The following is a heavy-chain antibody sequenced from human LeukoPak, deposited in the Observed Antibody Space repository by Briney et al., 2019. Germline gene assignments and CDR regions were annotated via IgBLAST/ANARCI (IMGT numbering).Heavy chain of an antibody. CDR1: GYTFTSYG. D-gene: IGHD1-26*01. Sequence: ASVKVSCKASGYTFTSYGISWVRQAPGQGLEWMGDVNGYNGNTNFAQTFQGRVTMTTDTATNTAYMDLRSLSSDDTAVYYCAREPQYRGSNYYDYWGQGPLVTVSS. CDR3: AREPQYRGSNYYDY. J-gene: IGHJ4*02. V-gene: IGHV1-18*01. CDR2: VNGYNGNT.